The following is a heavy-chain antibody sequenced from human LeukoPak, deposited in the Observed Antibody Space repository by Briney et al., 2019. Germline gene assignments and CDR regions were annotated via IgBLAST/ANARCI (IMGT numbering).Heavy chain of an antibody. Sequence: SETLSLTCTVSGGSISSSSYYWGWIRQPPGKGLEWIGNIYYSGSTYYNPSLKSRVTISVDTSKKQFSLKLSSVAAADTAVYYCARRYDFWSGYPPPLDYWGQGTLVTVSS. D-gene: IGHD3-3*01. CDR3: ARRYDFWSGYPPPLDY. V-gene: IGHV4-39*01. CDR1: GGSISSSSYY. CDR2: IYYSGST. J-gene: IGHJ4*02.